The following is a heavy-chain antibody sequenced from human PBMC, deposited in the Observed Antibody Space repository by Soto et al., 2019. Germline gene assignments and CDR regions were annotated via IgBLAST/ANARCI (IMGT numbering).Heavy chain of an antibody. CDR1: GYTFTSYD. CDR2: MNPNSGNT. CDR3: ASEVDDYYGSGSFSLVGR. Sequence: GASVKVSCKASGYTFTSYDINWVRQATGQGLEWMGWMNPNSGNTGYAQKFQGRVSMTRNTSISTAYMELSSLRSEDTAVYYCASEVDDYYGSGSFSLVGRWGQGTLVTVSS. J-gene: IGHJ4*02. D-gene: IGHD3-10*01. V-gene: IGHV1-8*01.